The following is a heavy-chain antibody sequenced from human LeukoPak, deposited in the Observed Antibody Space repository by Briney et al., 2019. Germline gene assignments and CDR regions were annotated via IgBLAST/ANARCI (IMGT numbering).Heavy chain of an antibody. Sequence: SETLSLTCAVSGGSFSGYYWSWIRQPPGKGLEWIGEINHSGSTNYNPSLKSRVTISVDTSKNQFSLKLSSVTAADTAVYYCARTEGYFDYWGQGTLVTVSS. J-gene: IGHJ4*02. CDR2: INHSGST. CDR1: GGSFSGYY. CDR3: ARTEGYFDY. V-gene: IGHV4-34*01.